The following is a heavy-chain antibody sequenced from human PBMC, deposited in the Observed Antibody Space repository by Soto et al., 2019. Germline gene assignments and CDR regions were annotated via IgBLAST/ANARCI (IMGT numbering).Heavy chain of an antibody. CDR2: INHRGTT. V-gene: IGHV4-34*04. D-gene: IGHD2-21*01. J-gene: IGHJ5*01. Sequence: QVQLQQWGTGLLKPSETLSLHCAVYGESLRGYYWSWIRQTPAMGLEWIGEINHRGTTNHDSSLKSLALISIDTSKNQVSLRLNYVTAADTAVYYCARGYPRSILSTSLTTSYWFDSWGQGTLVTVSS. CDR3: ARGYPRSILSTSLTTSYWFDS. CDR1: GESLRGYY.